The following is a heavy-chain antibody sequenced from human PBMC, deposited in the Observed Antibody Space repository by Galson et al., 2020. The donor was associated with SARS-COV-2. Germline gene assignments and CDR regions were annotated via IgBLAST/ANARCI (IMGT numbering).Heavy chain of an antibody. CDR2: INIGGNT. CDR1: GGSFSDYS. D-gene: IGHD3-16*01. J-gene: IGHJ6*03. Sequence: SETLSLTCAVYGGSFSDYSWTWLRQSPGKGLEWIGEINIGGNTNYSPSLKSPVTLSLDTPKNQFSLNLRSVTAADTALYYCARGHRGVVPSPVLGLGPLHFYHYMDVWATGTTVAVS. V-gene: IGHV4-34*01. CDR3: ARGHRGVVPSPVLGLGPLHFYHYMDV.